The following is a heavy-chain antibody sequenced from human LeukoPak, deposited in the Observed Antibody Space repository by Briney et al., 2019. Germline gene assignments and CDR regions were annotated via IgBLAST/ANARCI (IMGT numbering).Heavy chain of an antibody. CDR3: ARSPVRHIVVVIKHYWYFDL. CDR1: GGSISSYY. Sequence: SETLSLTCTVSGGSISSYYWSWIRQPPGKGLEWIGYIYYSGSTNYNPSLKSRVTISVDTSKNQFSLKLSSVTAADTAVYYCARSPVRHIVVVIKHYWYFDLWGRGTLITVSS. D-gene: IGHD3-22*01. CDR2: IYYSGST. J-gene: IGHJ2*01. V-gene: IGHV4-59*01.